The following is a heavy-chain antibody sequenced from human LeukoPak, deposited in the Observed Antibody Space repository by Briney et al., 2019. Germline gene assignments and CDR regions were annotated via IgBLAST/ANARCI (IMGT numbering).Heavy chain of an antibody. J-gene: IGHJ4*02. CDR3: TRVGDHSGYYYYFDY. CDR2: IRNKAFGGTT. Sequence: PGRSLRLSCTASGFNFGDYAMSWFRQAPGKGLEWVGFIRNKAFGGTTEYAASVKGRFTISRDESKSIAYLQMNSLRTEDTAVYYCTRVGDHSGYYYYFDYWGQGTLVTVSS. V-gene: IGHV3-49*03. CDR1: GFNFGDYA. D-gene: IGHD3-22*01.